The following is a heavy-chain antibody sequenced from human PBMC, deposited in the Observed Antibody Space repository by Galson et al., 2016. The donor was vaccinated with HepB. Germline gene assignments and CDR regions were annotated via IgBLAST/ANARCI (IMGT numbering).Heavy chain of an antibody. CDR2: IIPIFATV. CDR1: GGTFSSYA. D-gene: IGHD2-15*01. CDR3: ARDLVEPGWDTFDI. J-gene: IGHJ3*02. Sequence: SVKVSCKASGGTFSSYAISWVRQAPGQGLEWMGRIIPIFATVNYAQKFQGRVTITADESTSTAYMELSSLRSEDTAVYYCARDLVEPGWDTFDIWGQGTMVTVSP. V-gene: IGHV1-69*13.